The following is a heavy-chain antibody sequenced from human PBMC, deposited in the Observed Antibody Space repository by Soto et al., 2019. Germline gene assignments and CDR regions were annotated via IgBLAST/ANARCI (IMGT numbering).Heavy chain of an antibody. CDR2: IWYDGSNK. J-gene: IGHJ3*01. V-gene: IGHV3-33*01. CDR1: GFTFSSYG. CDR3: ARDKGRGYYGSGSCHV. Sequence: GGSLRLSCAASGFTFSSYGMHWVRQAPGKGLEWVAVIWYDGSNKYYADSVKGRFTISRDNSKNTLYLQMNSLRAEDTAVYYCARDKGRGYYGSGSCHVWGQGTMVTVSS. D-gene: IGHD3-10*01.